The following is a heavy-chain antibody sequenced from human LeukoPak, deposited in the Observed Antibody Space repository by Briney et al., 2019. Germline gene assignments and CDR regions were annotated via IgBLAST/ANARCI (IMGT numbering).Heavy chain of an antibody. V-gene: IGHV1-18*01. J-gene: IGHJ4*02. CDR2: ISAYNGNT. Sequence: ASVKVSCKASGYTFTSYGISWVRQAPGQGLEWMGLISAYNGNTNYAQKLQGRVTMTTDTSTSTAYMELRSLRSDDTAVYYCAAGYCSSTSCYWLDYWGQGTLVTVSS. CDR3: AAGYCSSTSCYWLDY. D-gene: IGHD2-2*01. CDR1: GYTFTSYG.